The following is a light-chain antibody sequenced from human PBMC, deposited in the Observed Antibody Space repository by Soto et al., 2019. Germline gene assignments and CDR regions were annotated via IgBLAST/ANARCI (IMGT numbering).Light chain of an antibody. CDR3: QHYDNFPPYT. Sequence: DIQMTQSPSSLSASVGDRVTITCQASQDISNYLNWYQQKPGKAPKLLIYDASTLETGVPSRFSGSGSGTDFTFTISSLQPEDIATYYCQHYDNFPPYTFGQGTKLEIK. CDR2: DAS. V-gene: IGKV1-33*01. CDR1: QDISNY. J-gene: IGKJ2*01.